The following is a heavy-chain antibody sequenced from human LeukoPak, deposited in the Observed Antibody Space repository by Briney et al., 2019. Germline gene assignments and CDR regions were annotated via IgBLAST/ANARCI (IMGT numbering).Heavy chain of an antibody. CDR3: ARDPDYYDSSGYGY. J-gene: IGHJ4*02. D-gene: IGHD3-22*01. CDR1: GYTFTSYD. CDR2: MNPNSGNT. V-gene: IGHV1-8*01. Sequence: ASVKVSCKASGYTFTSYDINWVRQATGQGLEWMGWMNPNSGNTGYAQKFQGRVTMTRNTSISTAYMELSRLRSDDTAVYYCARDPDYYDSSGYGYWGQGTLVTVSS.